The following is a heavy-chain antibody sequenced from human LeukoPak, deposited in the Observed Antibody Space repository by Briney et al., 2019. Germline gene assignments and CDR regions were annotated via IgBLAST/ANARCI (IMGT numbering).Heavy chain of an antibody. CDR3: ARDASCYDGFDP. V-gene: IGHV3-7*05. D-gene: IGHD2-2*01. J-gene: IGHJ5*02. Sequence: PGRSLRLSCTASGFTFGDYAMSWFRQAPGKGLEWVANIKQDGSERYYVDSVKGRFTISRDNAKNSLYLQMNSLRAEDTAVYYCARDASCYDGFDPWGQGTLVTVSS. CDR1: GFTFGDYA. CDR2: IKQDGSER.